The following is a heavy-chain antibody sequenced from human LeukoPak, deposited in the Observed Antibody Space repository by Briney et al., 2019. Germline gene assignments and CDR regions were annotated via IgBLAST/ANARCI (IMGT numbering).Heavy chain of an antibody. V-gene: IGHV3-7*05. Sequence: GGSLRLSCAASGFTFSSYWMSWVRQAPGKGLEGVANIKEDGSEKYYVDSVKGRFTISRDNTKNSLLLQLDSLSAEDTAVYYCAKDLDYTTFVFDYWGQGALVTVSS. CDR1: GFTFSSYW. J-gene: IGHJ4*02. CDR3: AKDLDYTTFVFDY. D-gene: IGHD3-3*01. CDR2: IKEDGSEK.